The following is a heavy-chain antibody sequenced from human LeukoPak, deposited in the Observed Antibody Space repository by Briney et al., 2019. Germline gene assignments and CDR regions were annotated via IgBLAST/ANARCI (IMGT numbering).Heavy chain of an antibody. D-gene: IGHD2-2*01. CDR2: IYTSGST. V-gene: IGHV4-61*02. Sequence: SETLSLTCTVSGGSLSSGSYYWSWIRQPAGKGLEWIGRIYTSGSTNYNPSLKSRVTISVDTSKNQFSLKLSSVTAADTAVYYCARRTCGLGYCSSTSWYYFDYWSQGTLVTVSS. CDR1: GGSLSSGSYY. J-gene: IGHJ4*02. CDR3: ARRTCGLGYCSSTSWYYFDY.